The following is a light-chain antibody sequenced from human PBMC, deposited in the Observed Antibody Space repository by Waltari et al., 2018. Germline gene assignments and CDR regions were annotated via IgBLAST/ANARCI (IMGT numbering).Light chain of an antibody. J-gene: IGKJ4*01. Sequence: EIVMTQSPESLAVSLGERATINCKSSQSVLKSSTNKNYLAWYQHSPGQPPKLLFSWSSTRESGVPDRFSTSGSGTDVTLTISSLQAEDVAVYYCQQYYNAPVTFGGGTKMEIK. CDR2: WSS. CDR1: QSVLKSSTNKNY. CDR3: QQYYNAPVT. V-gene: IGKV4-1*01.